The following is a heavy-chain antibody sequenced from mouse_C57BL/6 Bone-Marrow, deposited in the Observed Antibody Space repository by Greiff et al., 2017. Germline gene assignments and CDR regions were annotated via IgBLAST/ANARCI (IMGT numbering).Heavy chain of an antibody. D-gene: IGHD1-1*01. CDR3: ARETVTTVVAD. Sequence: QVQLQQPGAELVKPGASVKMSCKASGYTFTSYWITWVKQRPGQGLEWIGDIYPGSGGTNYNEKFKSKATLTVDTSSSTAYMQLSSLTSEDSAVYYCARETVTTVVADWGQGTLVTVSA. J-gene: IGHJ3*01. V-gene: IGHV1-55*01. CDR2: IYPGSGGT. CDR1: GYTFTSYW.